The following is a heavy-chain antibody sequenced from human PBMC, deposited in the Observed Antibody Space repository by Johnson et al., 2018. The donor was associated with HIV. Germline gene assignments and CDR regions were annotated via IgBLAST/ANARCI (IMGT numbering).Heavy chain of an antibody. J-gene: IGHJ3*02. CDR1: GFTFSDYY. Sequence: QVQLVESGGGLVKPGGSLRLSCVASGFTFSDYYMSWIRQAPGKGLEWVSYLSSSGTTIYSADSVQGRFTTSRDNAKNSLYLQMNSLRAEDTAVYYCARSKDCSVGTCPDAFDIWGQGTLVMVSS. CDR2: LSSSGTTI. D-gene: IGHD2-15*01. V-gene: IGHV3-11*04. CDR3: ARSKDCSVGTCPDAFDI.